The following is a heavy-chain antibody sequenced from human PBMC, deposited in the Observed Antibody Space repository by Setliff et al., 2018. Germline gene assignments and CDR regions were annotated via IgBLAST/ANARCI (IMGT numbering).Heavy chain of an antibody. J-gene: IGHJ3*02. V-gene: IGHV4-34*01. CDR1: GGSFSDYY. CDR2: INHSGST. CDR3: ARGGSYRPYAFDI. D-gene: IGHD1-26*01. Sequence: ETLSLTCAVYGGSFSDYYWSWIRQPPGKGLEWIGEINHSGSTNYNPSLKSRVTISLDTSKNQFSLTVTSVTAADTAVYYCARGGSYRPYAFDIWGQGTMVTVS.